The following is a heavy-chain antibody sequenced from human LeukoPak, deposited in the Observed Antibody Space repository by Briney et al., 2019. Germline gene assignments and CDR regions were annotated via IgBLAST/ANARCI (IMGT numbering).Heavy chain of an antibody. CDR3: ARGRRAGTAARSYYFDY. V-gene: IGHV4-34*01. J-gene: IGHJ4*02. Sequence: SETLSLTCAVYGGSFSGYYWSWIRPPPGKGLEWIGEINHSGSTNYNPSLKSRVTISVDTSKNQFSLKLSSVTAADTAVYYCARGRRAGTAARSYYFDYWGQGTLVTVSS. CDR1: GGSFSGYY. CDR2: INHSGST.